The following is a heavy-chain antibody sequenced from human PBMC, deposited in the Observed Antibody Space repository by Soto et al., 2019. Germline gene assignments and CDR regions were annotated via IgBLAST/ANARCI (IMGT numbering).Heavy chain of an antibody. D-gene: IGHD6-19*01. V-gene: IGHV4-59*01. CDR1: GGSISSYY. J-gene: IGHJ4*02. Sequence: SETLSLSCTVSGGSISSYYWSWIRQPPGKGLEWIGYIYYSGSTNYNPSLKSRVTISVCTSKNQFSLKLSSVTAADTAVYYCARARKRLYSSGWYLVNYWGQGTLVTVSS. CDR2: IYYSGST. CDR3: ARARKRLYSSGWYLVNY.